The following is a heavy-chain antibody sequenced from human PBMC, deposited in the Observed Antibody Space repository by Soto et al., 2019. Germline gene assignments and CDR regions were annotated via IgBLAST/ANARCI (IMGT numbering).Heavy chain of an antibody. J-gene: IGHJ4*02. V-gene: IGHV4-4*02. CDR3: ARRGDYGSGSYYDFDY. CDR2: VYHSGST. D-gene: IGHD3-10*01. Sequence: QVQLQESGPGLVKLSGTLSLTCAVSGGSVSSPNWWTWVRQPPGKGLEWMGEVYHSGSTNYNPSLRGRVTMSVDKSKNQFSLRLSSVTAADTAVYYCARRGDYGSGSYYDFDYWGQGTLVTVSS. CDR1: GGSVSSPNW.